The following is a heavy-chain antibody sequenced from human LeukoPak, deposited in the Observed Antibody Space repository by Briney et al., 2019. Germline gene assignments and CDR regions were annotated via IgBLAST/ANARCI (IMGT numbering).Heavy chain of an antibody. V-gene: IGHV1-2*02. CDR2: INPNSGGT. J-gene: IGHJ3*02. D-gene: IGHD4-23*01. CDR3: ARDQTRGAFDI. Sequence: ASVKVSCKASGYTFTCYYMHWVRQAPGQGLEWMGWINPNSGGTNYAQKFQGRVTMTRDTSSSTAYMELSRLRSDDTAVYYCARDQTRGAFDIWGQGTMVTVSS. CDR1: GYTFTCYY.